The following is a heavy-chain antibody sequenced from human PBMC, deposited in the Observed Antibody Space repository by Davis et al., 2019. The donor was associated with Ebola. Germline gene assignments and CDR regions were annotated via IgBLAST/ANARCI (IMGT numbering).Heavy chain of an antibody. V-gene: IGHV3-23*01. Sequence: GESLKISCAASGFTFSSYAMSWVRQTPGKGLEWVSAITGSGSLTGYADSVKGRFTISRDNSKNTLNMQMNSLRVEDTAVYYCAKAQECSSTTCYALDIWGQGTMVTVSS. J-gene: IGHJ3*02. D-gene: IGHD6-13*01. CDR2: ITGSGSLT. CDR3: AKAQECSSTTCYALDI. CDR1: GFTFSSYA.